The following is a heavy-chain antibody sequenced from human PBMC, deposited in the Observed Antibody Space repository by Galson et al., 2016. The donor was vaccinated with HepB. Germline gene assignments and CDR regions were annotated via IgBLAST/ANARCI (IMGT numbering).Heavy chain of an antibody. J-gene: IGHJ5*02. CDR1: GDSISSYF. D-gene: IGHD3-22*01. V-gene: IGHV4-59*01. Sequence: SETLSLTCSVSGDSISSYFWSWIRQPPGKGLEWIGYIHYSGSSKYSPSLQSRVTMSIDTSKNEFSLKLSSVTAADTAIYYCARNYDSADLNWLAPWGQGTLVIVSS. CDR2: IHYSGSS. CDR3: ARNYDSADLNWLAP.